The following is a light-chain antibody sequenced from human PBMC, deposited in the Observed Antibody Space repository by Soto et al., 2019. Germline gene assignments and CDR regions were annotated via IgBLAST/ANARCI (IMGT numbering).Light chain of an antibody. J-gene: IGLJ1*01. CDR2: DVN. V-gene: IGLV2-11*01. CDR3: YSYAGGSYV. CDR1: SSDVGGYNY. Sequence: PALTKPRSVNSFHRQSVTITKKKTSSDVGGYNYVSWYQQHPGKAPKLVICDVNERPSGVPDRFSGSKSGNTASLTISGLQADDEADYYCYSYAGGSYVFGTGTKFTVL.